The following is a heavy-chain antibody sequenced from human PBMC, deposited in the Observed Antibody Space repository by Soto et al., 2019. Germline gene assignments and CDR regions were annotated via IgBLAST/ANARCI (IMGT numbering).Heavy chain of an antibody. CDR3: ARGHLAVVPVASWFYYMDV. Sequence: ASVKVSCKASGYTFTNYAVHWVRQAPGQRLEWMGWINAGNGNTRFSQNLQGRVTITRDTSTRTVYMELSSLRSEDTAVYYCARGHLAVVPVASWFYYMDVWGKGTTVTVSS. J-gene: IGHJ6*03. CDR1: GYTFTNYA. V-gene: IGHV1-3*01. D-gene: IGHD2-2*01. CDR2: INAGNGNT.